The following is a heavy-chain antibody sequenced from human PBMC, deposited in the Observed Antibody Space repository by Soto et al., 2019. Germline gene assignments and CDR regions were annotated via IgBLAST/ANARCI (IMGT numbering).Heavy chain of an antibody. CDR1: GYTFTSYG. CDR2: ISAYNGNT. D-gene: IGHD6-19*01. V-gene: IGHV1-18*04. CDR3: ARVSDRSGWYYYYYGMDV. Sequence: ASVKVSCKASGYTFTSYGISWARQAPGQGLEWMGWISAYNGNTNYAQKLQGRVTMTTDTSTSTAYMELRSLRSDDTAVYYCARVSDRSGWYYYYYGMDVWGQGTTVTVSS. J-gene: IGHJ6*02.